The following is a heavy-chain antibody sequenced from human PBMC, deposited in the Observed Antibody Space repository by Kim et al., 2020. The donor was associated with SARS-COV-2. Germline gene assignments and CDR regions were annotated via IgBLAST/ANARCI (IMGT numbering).Heavy chain of an antibody. Sequence: SETLSLTCTVSGGSISSYYWSWIRQPPGKGLEWIGYIYYSGSTNYNPSLKSRVTISVDTSRNQFSLKLSSVTAADTAVYYCARGYYGGFDYWGQGTLVTVSS. CDR1: GGSISSYY. CDR3: ARGYYGGFDY. J-gene: IGHJ4*02. V-gene: IGHV4-59*01. CDR2: IYYSGST. D-gene: IGHD4-17*01.